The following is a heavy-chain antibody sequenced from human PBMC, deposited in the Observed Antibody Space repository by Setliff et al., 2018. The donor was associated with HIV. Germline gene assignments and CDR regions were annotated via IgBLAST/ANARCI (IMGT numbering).Heavy chain of an antibody. D-gene: IGHD2-21*01. J-gene: IGHJ3*01. V-gene: IGHV3-33*08. CDR3: ARGQFRLRPDSLDL. Sequence: PGGSLRLSCAASGFSLKNYAMRWVRQAPGQGLEWVAVLWYDGGRKHYADSVKGRFTISRDDSKNTLYLQMNSLRAEDTALYYCARGQFRLRPDSLDLWGQGTLVTVSS. CDR2: LWYDGGRK. CDR1: GFSLKNYA.